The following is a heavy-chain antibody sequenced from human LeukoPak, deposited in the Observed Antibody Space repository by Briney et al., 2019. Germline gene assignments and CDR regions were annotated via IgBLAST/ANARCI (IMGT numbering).Heavy chain of an antibody. CDR3: AREAAGTIHY. Sequence: SRTLSLTCVISLDILSSNSAAWNWIRQSPSRGLEWLGRTYYRSKWYNDNAVYVKSRIIINPDTSKNQFSLQLNSVTPGDTAVYYCAREAAGTIHYWGQGTLVTVSS. CDR1: LDILSSNSAA. V-gene: IGHV6-1*01. D-gene: IGHD6-13*01. J-gene: IGHJ4*02. CDR2: TYYRSKWYN.